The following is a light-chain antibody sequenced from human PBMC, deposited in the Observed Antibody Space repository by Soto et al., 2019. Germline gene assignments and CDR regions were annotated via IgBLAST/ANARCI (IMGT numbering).Light chain of an antibody. Sequence: DIQMTQSPSSVSASVCDRVTITSRASQAIDSWLAWYQQKPGEAPKLLIFTGSLLHSGVPPRFSGSGSGTDFTLTISSLQPEDFATYYCQQSYSTPRTFGQGTKVDIK. CDR3: QQSYSTPRT. CDR2: TGS. J-gene: IGKJ1*01. V-gene: IGKV1-12*01. CDR1: QAIDSW.